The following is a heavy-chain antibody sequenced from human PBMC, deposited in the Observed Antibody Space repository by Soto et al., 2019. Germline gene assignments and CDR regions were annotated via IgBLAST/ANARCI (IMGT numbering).Heavy chain of an antibody. J-gene: IGHJ4*02. Sequence: EVQLVESGGGLVQPGGSLRLSCAASGFTFSSYSMNWVRQAPGKGLEWVSYISSSSSTIYYADSAKGRFTISRDNAKNSLYLQMNSLRAEDTAVYYCARTAKASDDYWGQGTLVTVSS. V-gene: IGHV3-48*01. CDR3: ARTAKASDDY. CDR1: GFTFSSYS. CDR2: ISSSSSTI.